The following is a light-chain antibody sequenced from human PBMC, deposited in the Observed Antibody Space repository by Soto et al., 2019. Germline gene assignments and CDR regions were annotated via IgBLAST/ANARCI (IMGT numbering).Light chain of an antibody. Sequence: QLVLTQPASVSGSPGQSITISCTGTSSDLGGHNYVSWYQQHPGKVPKLLIYEVNIRPSGISNRFSGSKSGNTASLTISGLQAEDEADYYCSSYRTRGVFGGGTKLTVL. CDR2: EVN. J-gene: IGLJ3*02. V-gene: IGLV2-14*01. CDR1: SSDLGGHNY. CDR3: SSYRTRGV.